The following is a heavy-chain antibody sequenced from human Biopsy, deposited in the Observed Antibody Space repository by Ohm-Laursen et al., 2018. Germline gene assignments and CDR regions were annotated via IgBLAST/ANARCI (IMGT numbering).Heavy chain of an antibody. V-gene: IGHV3-23*01. CDR2: INTSGGST. D-gene: IGHD4-17*01. CDR3: AKPADSYGSEFYFDY. Sequence: SLRLSCSASGFTFISYAMTWVRQAPGKGLEWVSVINTSGGSTHYAVSVKGRFTISRDNSKNTLYLRMNSLRAEDTAVYYCAKPADSYGSEFYFDYWGQGTLVTVSS. J-gene: IGHJ4*02. CDR1: GFTFISYA.